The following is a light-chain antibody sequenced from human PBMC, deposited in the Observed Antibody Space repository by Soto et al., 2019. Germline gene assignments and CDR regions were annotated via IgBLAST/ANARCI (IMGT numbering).Light chain of an antibody. CDR1: SSDVVGYNY. Sequence: LTQPPSASGSPGQSVTISCTGTSSDVVGYNYVSWYQQHPGKAPKLMIYEVSKRPSGVPDRFSGSKSGNTASLTVSGLQAEDEADYYCSSYAGSNNFRYVFGTGTKVTVL. J-gene: IGLJ1*01. CDR3: SSYAGSNNFRYV. V-gene: IGLV2-8*01. CDR2: EVS.